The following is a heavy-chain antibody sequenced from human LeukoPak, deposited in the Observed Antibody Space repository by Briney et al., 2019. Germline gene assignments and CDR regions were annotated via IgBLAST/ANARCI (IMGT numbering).Heavy chain of an antibody. CDR1: GSTFSSYT. Sequence: PGGSLRLSCAASGSTFSSYTMSWVRQAPGKGLKWVSTISTGGGNTYYADSVQGRFTVSRDNSKNTLYLQMNSLRAEDTAVYYCARQGSGGVIRAGDCDYWGQGTLVTVSS. V-gene: IGHV3-23*01. J-gene: IGHJ4*02. CDR2: ISTGGGNT. D-gene: IGHD3-3*01. CDR3: ARQGSGGVIRAGDCDY.